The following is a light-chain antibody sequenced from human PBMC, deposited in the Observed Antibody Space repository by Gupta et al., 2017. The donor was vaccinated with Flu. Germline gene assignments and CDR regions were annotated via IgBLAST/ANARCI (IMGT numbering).Light chain of an antibody. CDR1: KLGNKY. CDR3: QAWDKSTGV. Sequence: TCSGDKLGNKYGCWYQQKPGQSPILVIYQDNKRPSGIPERFSASKSGNTATLTISGTQAMDESDYYCQAWDKSTGVFGGGTKLTVL. CDR2: QDN. J-gene: IGLJ3*02. V-gene: IGLV3-1*01.